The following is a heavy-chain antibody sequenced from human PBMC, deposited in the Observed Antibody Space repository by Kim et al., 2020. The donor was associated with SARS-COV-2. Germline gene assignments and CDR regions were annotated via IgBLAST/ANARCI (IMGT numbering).Heavy chain of an antibody. J-gene: IGHJ4*02. CDR2: IQDSGTT. Sequence: SETLSLTCTVSGASIITPTEYWGWIRQSTGKGLEWIGSIQDSGTTYSNPSLSSRISPSADTSKNQFSLTLRSVTAADTAEFYCVRLTWEGTVDYWGRGNLVTVSS. CDR1: GASIITPTEY. V-gene: IGHV4-39*01. D-gene: IGHD1-26*01. CDR3: VRLTWEGTVDY.